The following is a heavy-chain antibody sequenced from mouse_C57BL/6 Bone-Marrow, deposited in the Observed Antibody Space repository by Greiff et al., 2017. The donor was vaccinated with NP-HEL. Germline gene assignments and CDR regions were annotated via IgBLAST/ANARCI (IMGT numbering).Heavy chain of an antibody. Sequence: DVKLQESGAELVRPGASVKLSCTASGFNIKDDYMHWVKQRPEQGLEWIGWIDPENGDTEYASKFQGKATITADTSSNTAYLQLSSLTSEDTAVYYCTLYSNYDYFDYWGQGTTLTVSS. CDR3: TLYSNYDYFDY. V-gene: IGHV14-4*01. CDR1: GFNIKDDY. J-gene: IGHJ2*01. CDR2: IDPENGDT. D-gene: IGHD2-5*01.